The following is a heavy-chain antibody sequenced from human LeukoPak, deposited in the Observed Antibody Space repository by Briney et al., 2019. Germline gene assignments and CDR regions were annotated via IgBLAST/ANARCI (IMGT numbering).Heavy chain of an antibody. CDR1: GFTVSSNY. Sequence: GGSLRLSCAASGFTVSSNYMSWVRQAPGKGLEWVSVIYSGGSTYYADSVKGRFTISRDNSKNTLYLQMNSLRAEDTAVYYCASRPPEYYYGSGSYTDYWGQGTLVTVSS. J-gene: IGHJ4*02. V-gene: IGHV3-66*01. CDR3: ASRPPEYYYGSGSYTDY. D-gene: IGHD3-10*01. CDR2: IYSGGST.